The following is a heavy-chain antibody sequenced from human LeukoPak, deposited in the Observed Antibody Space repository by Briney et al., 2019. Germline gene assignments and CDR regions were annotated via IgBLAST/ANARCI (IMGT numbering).Heavy chain of an antibody. CDR1: GFTFSSYA. J-gene: IGHJ4*02. D-gene: IGHD5-18*01. CDR2: ISYDGSNK. CDR3: ARDRDSWMIQLFDY. V-gene: IGHV3-30-3*01. Sequence: PGGSLRLSCAASGFTFSSYAMHWVRQAPGKGLEWVAVISYDGSNKYYADSVKGRFTISRDNSKNTLYLQMNSLRAEDTAVYYCARDRDSWMIQLFDYWGQGTLVTVSS.